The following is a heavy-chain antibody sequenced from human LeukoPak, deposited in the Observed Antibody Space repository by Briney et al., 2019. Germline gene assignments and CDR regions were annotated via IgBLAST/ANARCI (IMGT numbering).Heavy chain of an antibody. V-gene: IGHV4-59*12. D-gene: IGHD6-13*01. CDR2: VHYTGST. J-gene: IGHJ4*02. CDR3: ARGRGGSSWKRGYFDY. Sequence: SETLSLTCIVSGGSISNYFWSWIRQPPGKGLEWIGYVHYTGSTNYNPSLKSRVTISVDTSKNQFSLKLSSVTAADTAVYYRARGRGGSSWKRGYFDYWGQGTLVTVSS. CDR1: GGSISNYF.